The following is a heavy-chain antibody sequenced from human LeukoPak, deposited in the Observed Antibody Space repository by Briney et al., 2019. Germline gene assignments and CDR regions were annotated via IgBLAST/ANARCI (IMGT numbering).Heavy chain of an antibody. CDR1: GFTFSNAW. D-gene: IGHD2-2*01. CDR2: IKSKTDGGTA. J-gene: IGHJ3*02. V-gene: IGHV3-15*01. CDR3: ARETPVDIVVVHRQAIRDAFDI. Sequence: GGSLRLSCAASGFTFSNAWMSWVRQAPGKGLEWVGRIKSKTDGGTADYAAPVKGRFTISRDNSKNTLYLQMNSLRAEDTAVYYCARETPVDIVVVHRQAIRDAFDIWGQGTMVTVSS.